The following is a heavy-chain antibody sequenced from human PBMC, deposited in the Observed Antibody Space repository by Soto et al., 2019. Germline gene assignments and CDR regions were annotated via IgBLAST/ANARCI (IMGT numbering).Heavy chain of an antibody. CDR1: GGSVSSGSYY. CDR3: ARFTYGSGRSYYFDY. J-gene: IGHJ4*02. CDR2: IYYSGST. D-gene: IGHD3-10*01. Sequence: SETLSLTCTVSGGSVSSGSYYWSWIRQPPGKGLEWIGYIYYSGSTNYNPSLKSRVTISVDTSKNQFSLKLSSVTAADTAVYYCARFTYGSGRSYYFDYWGQGTLVTVSS. V-gene: IGHV4-61*01.